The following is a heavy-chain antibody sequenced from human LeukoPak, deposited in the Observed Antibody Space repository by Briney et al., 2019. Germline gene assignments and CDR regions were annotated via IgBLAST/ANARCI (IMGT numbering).Heavy chain of an antibody. D-gene: IGHD3-3*01. V-gene: IGHV3-21*01. Sequence: GGSLRLSCAASGFTFSSYSMNWVRQAPGKGLEWVSSISSSSSYIYYADSVKGRFTISRDNSKNTLYLQMNSLRAEDTAVYYCARAEGFLEWLSYFDYWGQGTLVTVSS. CDR1: GFTFSSYS. J-gene: IGHJ4*02. CDR2: ISSSSSYI. CDR3: ARAEGFLEWLSYFDY.